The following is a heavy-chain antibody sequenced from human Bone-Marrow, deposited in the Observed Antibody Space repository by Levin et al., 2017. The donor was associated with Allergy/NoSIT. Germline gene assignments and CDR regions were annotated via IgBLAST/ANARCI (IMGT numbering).Heavy chain of an antibody. D-gene: IGHD1-14*01. J-gene: IGHJ4*02. Sequence: PGESLKISCKAFGYNLSRHAISWVRQAPGQGLEWMGWINTKNGDQRYAEGFTGRFAFSLDTSVNTAYLQISSLEVDDSAVYYCARGNPFDYWGQGTLVAVSS. CDR1: GYNLSRHA. CDR2: INTKNGDQ. CDR3: ARGNPFDY. V-gene: IGHV7-4-1*02.